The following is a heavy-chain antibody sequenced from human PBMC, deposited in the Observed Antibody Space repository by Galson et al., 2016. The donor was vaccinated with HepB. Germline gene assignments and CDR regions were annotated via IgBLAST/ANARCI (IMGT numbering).Heavy chain of an antibody. CDR1: GSTVSSNY. Sequence: SLRLSCAASGSTVSSNYMHWVRQAPGKGLEWVTVIYSGGTTYYAGSVKGRFTISRDNSKNTLYLQMNSLRAEDTAVYYCAGLSGSYYFGMDVWGQGTTVTVSS. CDR2: IYSGGTT. J-gene: IGHJ6*02. CDR3: AGLSGSYYFGMDV. V-gene: IGHV3-53*01. D-gene: IGHD1-26*01.